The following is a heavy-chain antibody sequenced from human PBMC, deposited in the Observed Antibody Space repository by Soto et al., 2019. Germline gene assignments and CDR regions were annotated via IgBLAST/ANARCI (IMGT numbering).Heavy chain of an antibody. CDR1: GFTFSSYG. D-gene: IGHD2-15*01. CDR2: ISYDGSNK. CDR3: AKDRGCSGGSCYSDYYYYYGMDV. Sequence: GGSLRLSCAASGFTFSSYGMHWVRQAPGKGLEWVAVISYDGSNKYYADSVKGRFTISRDSSKNTLYLQMNSLRAEDTAVYYCAKDRGCSGGSCYSDYYYYYGMDVWGQGTTVTVSS. V-gene: IGHV3-30*18. J-gene: IGHJ6*02.